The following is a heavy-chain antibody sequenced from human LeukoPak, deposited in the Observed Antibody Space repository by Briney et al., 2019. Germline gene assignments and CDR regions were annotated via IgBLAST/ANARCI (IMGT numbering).Heavy chain of an antibody. D-gene: IGHD3-10*01. CDR1: GFVFSDYV. J-gene: IGHJ5*02. CDR2: ISGSGDTT. Sequence: GGSQRLSCAASGFVFSDYVMNRVRQAPGKGLEWVATISGSGDTTYYIDSVKGRFTISRDNSKNTLYLQMNSLRVEDTAVYYCMIRAAWGQGTLVTVSS. V-gene: IGHV3-23*01. CDR3: MIRAA.